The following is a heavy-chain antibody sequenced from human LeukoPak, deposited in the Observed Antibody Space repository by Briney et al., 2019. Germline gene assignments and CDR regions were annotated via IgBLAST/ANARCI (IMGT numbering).Heavy chain of an antibody. J-gene: IGHJ4*02. CDR1: GGSISSSSYY. Sequence: SETLSLTCTVSGGSISSSSYYWGWIRQPPGKGLEWIGSIYYSGSTYYNPSLKSRVTISVDTSKNQFSLKLSSVTAADTAVYYCARGAGWLIDYWGQGILVTVSS. CDR2: IYYSGST. V-gene: IGHV4-39*07. D-gene: IGHD3-16*01. CDR3: ARGAGWLIDY.